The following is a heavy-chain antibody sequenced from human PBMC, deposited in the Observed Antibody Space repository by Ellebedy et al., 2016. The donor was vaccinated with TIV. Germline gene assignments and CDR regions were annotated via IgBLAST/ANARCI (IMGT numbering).Heavy chain of an antibody. V-gene: IGHV3-11*01. D-gene: IGHD1-14*01. CDR2: ISSSGGTI. CDR3: ARDTRFIDHQYNWFDP. J-gene: IGHJ5*02. Sequence: LSLTCAASGFIFSDYYMSWIRQAPGKGLECVSYISSSGGTIYYADSVKGRFTISRDNAKNSLYFQMNSLRAEDTAVYYCARDTRFIDHQYNWFDPWGQGTLVTVSS. CDR1: GFIFSDYY.